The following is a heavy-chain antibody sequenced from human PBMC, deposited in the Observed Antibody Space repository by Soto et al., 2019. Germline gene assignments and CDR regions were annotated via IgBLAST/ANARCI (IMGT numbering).Heavy chain of an antibody. V-gene: IGHV3-48*01. CDR2: ISSSSSTI. D-gene: IGHD6-19*01. CDR3: AKDLGHGIAVAGHNWFDP. J-gene: IGHJ5*02. CDR1: GFTFSSYS. Sequence: PGGSLRLSCAASGFTFSSYSMNWVRQAPGKGLEWVSYISSSSSTIYYADSVKGRFTISRDNSKNTLYLQMNSLRAEDTAVYYCAKDLGHGIAVAGHNWFDPWGQGTLVTVSS.